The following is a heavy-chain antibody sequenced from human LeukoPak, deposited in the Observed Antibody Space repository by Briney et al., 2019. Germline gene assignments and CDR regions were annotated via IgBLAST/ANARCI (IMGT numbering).Heavy chain of an antibody. CDR1: GYTFTSYD. CDR2: MNPNSGNT. Sequence: ASVKVSCKASGYTFTSYDINWVRQATGQGLEWMGWMNPNSGNTGYAQKFQGRVTMTRNTSISTAYMELSSLRSEDTAVYYCARGPLPYYYDSSGYYCELDYWGQGTLVTVSS. D-gene: IGHD3-22*01. V-gene: IGHV1-8*01. J-gene: IGHJ4*02. CDR3: ARGPLPYYYDSSGYYCELDY.